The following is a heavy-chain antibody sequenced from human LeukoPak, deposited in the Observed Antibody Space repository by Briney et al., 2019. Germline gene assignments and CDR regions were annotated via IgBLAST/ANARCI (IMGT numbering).Heavy chain of an antibody. D-gene: IGHD1-14*01. J-gene: IGHJ4*02. CDR2: INHSGST. Sequence: SETLSLTCAVYGGSFSGYYWSWIRQPPGKGLEWIGEINHSGSTNYNPSLKSRVTISVDTSKNQFSLKLSSVTAADTAVYYCARGRNGYDYWGQGTLVTVSS. CDR3: ARGRNGYDY. V-gene: IGHV4-34*01. CDR1: GGSFSGYY.